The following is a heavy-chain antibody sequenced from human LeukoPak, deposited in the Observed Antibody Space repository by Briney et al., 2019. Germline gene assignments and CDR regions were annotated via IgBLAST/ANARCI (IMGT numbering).Heavy chain of an antibody. Sequence: GASVKVSCKASGYTFTGYYMHWVRQAPGQGLGWMGWINPNSGGTNYAQKFQGRVTMTRDTSISTAYMELSRLISDDTAVYYCARXXXXWTXAMVSFFYWGQGTLVTVSS. CDR1: GYTFTGYY. D-gene: IGHD5-18*01. CDR2: INPNSGGT. CDR3: ARXXXXWTXAMVSFFY. J-gene: IGHJ4*02. V-gene: IGHV1-2*02.